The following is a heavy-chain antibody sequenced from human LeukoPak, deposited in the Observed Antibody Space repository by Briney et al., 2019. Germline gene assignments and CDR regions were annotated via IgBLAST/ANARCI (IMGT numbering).Heavy chain of an antibody. Sequence: GGSLRLSCAASGFIFTNYFMSWVRQAPGKGLEWVASIKHDGSEKYYVDSVRGRFAISRDNTMNSLYLQMSSLRAEDTAVYYCATDRGWRTSGYYLYYFEYWGQGTLVTYSS. CDR2: IKHDGSEK. CDR1: GFIFTNYF. V-gene: IGHV3-7*01. J-gene: IGHJ4*02. CDR3: ATDRGWRTSGYYLYYFEY. D-gene: IGHD3-3*01.